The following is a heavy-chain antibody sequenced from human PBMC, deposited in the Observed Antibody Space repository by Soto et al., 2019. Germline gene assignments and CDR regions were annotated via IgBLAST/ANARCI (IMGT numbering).Heavy chain of an antibody. CDR2: IYYRGNA. CDR1: GGSISSSSYY. D-gene: IGHD3-9*01. Sequence: PSETLSLTCTVSGGSISSSSYYWGWIRQPPGKGLEWIGSIYYRGNAYYNPSLQTRVTISLDKSKSQFSLKLNSVTAADSAVYFCARLEGLAKISYYFDFWGQGALVTVSS. CDR3: ARLEGLAKISYYFDF. J-gene: IGHJ4*02. V-gene: IGHV4-39*01.